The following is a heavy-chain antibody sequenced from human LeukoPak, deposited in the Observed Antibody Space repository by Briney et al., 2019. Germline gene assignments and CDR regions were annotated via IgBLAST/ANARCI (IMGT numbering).Heavy chain of an antibody. V-gene: IGHV4-39*01. CDR2: IYYSGST. CDR1: GDSISSISYH. D-gene: IGHD6-13*01. J-gene: IGHJ4*02. CDR3: ASFPVYSSPYYFDY. Sequence: SETLSLTCTVSGDSISSISYHWAWIRQPPGKGREWFGSIYYSGSTYYNPSLKSRVTISVDTSTYQFSLKLSSVTAADTAVYYCASFPVYSSPYYFDYWGQGTLVTVSS.